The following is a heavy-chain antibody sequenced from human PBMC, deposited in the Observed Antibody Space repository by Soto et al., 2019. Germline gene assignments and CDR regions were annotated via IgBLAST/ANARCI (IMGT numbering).Heavy chain of an antibody. D-gene: IGHD3-9*01. Sequence: GESLKISCKGSGYSFTSYWISWVRQMPGKGLEWMGRIDPSDSYTNYSPSFQGHVTISADHSNNTAYLQSSSLKASDTAMYSCARLRYFVYYGMDVWGQGTTGTVAS. J-gene: IGHJ6*02. CDR2: IDPSDSYT. V-gene: IGHV5-10-1*01. CDR1: GYSFTSYW. CDR3: ARLRYFVYYGMDV.